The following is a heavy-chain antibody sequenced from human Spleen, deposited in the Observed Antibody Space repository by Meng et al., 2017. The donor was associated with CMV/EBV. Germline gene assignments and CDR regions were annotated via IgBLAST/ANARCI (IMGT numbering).Heavy chain of an antibody. D-gene: IGHD3-3*01. V-gene: IGHV3-21*01. CDR3: ARVEETIFGVVIVYYYYYGMDV. CDR1: GFTFSSYS. Sequence: GESLKISCAASGFTFSSYSMNWVRQAPGKGLEWVSSISSSSSYIYYADSVKGRFTISRDNAKNSLYLQMNSLRAEDTAVYYCARVEETIFGVVIVYYYYYGMDVWGQGTTVTVSS. J-gene: IGHJ6*02. CDR2: ISSSSSYI.